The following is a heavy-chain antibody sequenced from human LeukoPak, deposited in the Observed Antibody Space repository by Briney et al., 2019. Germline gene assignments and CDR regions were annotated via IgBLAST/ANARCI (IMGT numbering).Heavy chain of an antibody. CDR3: AKASGYYPRYYYYYMDV. CDR1: GGSISSYY. D-gene: IGHD3-22*01. CDR2: IYYSGST. Sequence: SETLSLTCTVSGGSISSYYWSWIRQPPGKGLEWIGYIYYSGSTNYNPSLKSRVTISVDTSKNQFSLKLSSVTAADTAVYYCAKASGYYPRYYYYYMDVWGKGTTVTVSS. V-gene: IGHV4-59*12. J-gene: IGHJ6*03.